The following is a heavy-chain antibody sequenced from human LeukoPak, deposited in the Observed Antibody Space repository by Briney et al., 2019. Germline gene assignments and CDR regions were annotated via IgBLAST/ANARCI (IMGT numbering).Heavy chain of an antibody. CDR3: ARDRVIAVAGTGSLDY. CDR2: ITAYNGNT. V-gene: IGHV1-18*01. Sequence: ASVKVSCKASGYTFTSYGISWLRQAPGQGLEWMGWITAYNGNTYYAQVLQGRVTMTTDTSTSTAFMELRSLRSDDTAVYYCARDRVIAVAGTGSLDYWGQGTLVTVSS. J-gene: IGHJ4*02. D-gene: IGHD6-19*01. CDR1: GYTFTSYG.